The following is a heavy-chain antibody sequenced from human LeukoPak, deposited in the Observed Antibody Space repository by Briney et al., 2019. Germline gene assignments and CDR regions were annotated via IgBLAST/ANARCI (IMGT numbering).Heavy chain of an antibody. V-gene: IGHV1-8*01. CDR3: ARSYCGGDCYESAFDY. Sequence: ASVKVSCKASGYTFTSYDINWVRQATGQGLEWMGWMNPNSGNTGYAQKFQGRVTITADKSTSTAYMELSSLRSEDTAVYYCARSYCGGDCYESAFDYWGQGTLVTVSS. D-gene: IGHD2-21*02. J-gene: IGHJ4*02. CDR2: MNPNSGNT. CDR1: GYTFTSYD.